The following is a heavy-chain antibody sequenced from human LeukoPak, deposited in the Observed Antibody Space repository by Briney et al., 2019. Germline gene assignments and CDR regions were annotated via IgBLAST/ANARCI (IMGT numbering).Heavy chain of an antibody. D-gene: IGHD3-10*02. CDR1: GYTFTGYY. V-gene: IGHV1-2*02. J-gene: IGHJ4*02. Sequence: ASVKVSCKASGYTFTGYYMHWVRQAPGQGLEWMGWINPNSGGTNYAQKFQGRVTMTRDTSISTAYMELSRLRSDDTAVYYSAKCRPTRCSIGFFDYWGQGTLVTVSS. CDR3: AKCRPTRCSIGFFDY. CDR2: INPNSGGT.